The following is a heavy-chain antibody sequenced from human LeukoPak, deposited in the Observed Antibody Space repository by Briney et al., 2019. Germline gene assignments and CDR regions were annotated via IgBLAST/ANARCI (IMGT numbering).Heavy chain of an antibody. J-gene: IGHJ5*02. CDR2: IYSSGST. D-gene: IGHD3-10*01. V-gene: IGHV4-59*01. Sequence: PSETLSLTCSVSGGSISSYYWSWIRQPPGKGLEWIGYIYSSGSTNYNPSRKSRVTISVDTSKNQFSLKLRSATAADTAVYYCARDRHGSGSAHSFDPWGQGTLVTVSS. CDR1: GGSISSYY. CDR3: ARDRHGSGSAHSFDP.